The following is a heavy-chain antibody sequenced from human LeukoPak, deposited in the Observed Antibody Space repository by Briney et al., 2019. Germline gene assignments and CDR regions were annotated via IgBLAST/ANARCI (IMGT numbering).Heavy chain of an antibody. CDR1: GGSISSSSYY. CDR2: IYYSGST. CDR3: ARVQDTAMANFDY. J-gene: IGHJ4*02. D-gene: IGHD5-18*01. V-gene: IGHV4-39*07. Sequence: SETLSLTCTVSGGSISSSSYYWGWIRQPPGKGLEWIGSIYYSGSTYYNPSLKSRVTISVDTSKNQFSLKLSSVTAADTAVYYCARVQDTAMANFDYWGQGTLVTVSS.